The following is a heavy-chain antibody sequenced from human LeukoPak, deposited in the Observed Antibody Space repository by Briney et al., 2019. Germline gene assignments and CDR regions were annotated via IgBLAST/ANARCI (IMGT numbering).Heavy chain of an antibody. CDR3: ARRSVPEKTSPSTFDI. D-gene: IGHD4-11*01. J-gene: IGHJ3*02. Sequence: GESLKISCKGSGCSFSNYWIGWVRQLPGKGLEWMGIIYPGDSETKYSPSFQGQVTISGDKSISTAYLQWSSLKASDTAIYYCARRSVPEKTSPSTFDIWGQGTMVTVSS. V-gene: IGHV5-51*01. CDR2: IYPGDSET. CDR1: GCSFSNYW.